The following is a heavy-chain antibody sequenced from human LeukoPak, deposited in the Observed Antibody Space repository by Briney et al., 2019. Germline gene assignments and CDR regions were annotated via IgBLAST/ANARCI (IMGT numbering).Heavy chain of an antibody. J-gene: IGHJ4*02. V-gene: IGHV3-9*01. CDR1: GFTFDDYA. Sequence: GGSLRLSCAASGFTFDDYAMHWVRQAPGKGLEWVSGISWNSGSIGYADSVKGRFTISRDNAKNSLYLQMNSLRAEDTALYYCAKGGRSPATGFDYWGQGTLVTVSS. D-gene: IGHD1-1*01. CDR2: ISWNSGSI. CDR3: AKGGRSPATGFDY.